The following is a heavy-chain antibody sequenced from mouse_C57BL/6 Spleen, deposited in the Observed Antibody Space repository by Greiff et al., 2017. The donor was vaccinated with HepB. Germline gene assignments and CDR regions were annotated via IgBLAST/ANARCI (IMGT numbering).Heavy chain of an antibody. J-gene: IGHJ4*01. CDR3: ARWDGYSPYYAMDY. D-gene: IGHD2-3*01. Sequence: QVQLKQSGPELVKPGASVKISCKASGYAFSSSWMNWVKQRPGKGLEWIGRIYPGDGDTNYNGKFKGKATLTADKSSSTAYMQLSSLTSEDSAVYFCARWDGYSPYYAMDYWGQGTSVTVSS. CDR2: IYPGDGDT. CDR1: GYAFSSSW. V-gene: IGHV1-82*01.